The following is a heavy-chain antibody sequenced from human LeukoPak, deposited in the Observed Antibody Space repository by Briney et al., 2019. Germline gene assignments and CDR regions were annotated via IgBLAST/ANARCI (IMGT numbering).Heavy chain of an antibody. CDR3: GTSDSGSIFGVVISF. V-gene: IGHV4-38-2*01. D-gene: IGHD3-3*02. Sequence: SETLSLTCDVSGYAISSGRYWGWIRQPPGKGQGWCGSLSDGGTPDYNPSLKSRVSMSIDTSKNQFSLRLRSLTAADTAIYYCGTSDSGSIFGVVISFWGQGTLVTVSS. CDR2: LSDGGTP. J-gene: IGHJ4*02. CDR1: GYAISSGRY.